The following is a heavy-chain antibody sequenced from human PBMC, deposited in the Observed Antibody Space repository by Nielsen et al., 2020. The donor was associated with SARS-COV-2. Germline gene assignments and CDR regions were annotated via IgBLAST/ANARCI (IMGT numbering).Heavy chain of an antibody. J-gene: IGHJ4*02. D-gene: IGHD6-13*01. V-gene: IGHV1-24*01. CDR2: FDPGDAET. CDR1: GYTLSELS. Sequence: ASVKVSCKVSGYTLSELSIHWVRQAPGKGLEWMGGFDPGDAETVYAQKFQGRVTITRDTSASTAYLELSSLRSEDTAVYFCAREGSSWSFDYWGQGTLVTVSS. CDR3: AREGSSWSFDY.